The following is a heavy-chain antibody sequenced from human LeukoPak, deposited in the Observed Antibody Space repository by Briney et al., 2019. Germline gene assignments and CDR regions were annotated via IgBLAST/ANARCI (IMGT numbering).Heavy chain of an antibody. Sequence: SETLSLTCTVSGGSISSDHWSWIRQPPGKGLEWIGRIYTSGSINYNPSLKSRVTMSIDTSKNQFSLKLSSVTAADTAVYYCARDRAILWFDYWGQGTLVIVAS. CDR3: ARDRAILWFDY. CDR1: GGSISSDH. V-gene: IGHV4-4*07. D-gene: IGHD2-21*01. J-gene: IGHJ4*02. CDR2: IYTSGSI.